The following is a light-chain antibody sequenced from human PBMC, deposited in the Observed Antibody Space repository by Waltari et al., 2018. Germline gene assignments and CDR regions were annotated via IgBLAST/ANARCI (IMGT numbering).Light chain of an antibody. CDR3: MQALQTPVT. CDR2: LGS. Sequence: DIVMTQSPLSLPVTPGEPASISCRFSQSHLHSDGNTHLDWYLQKPGQSPPVLISLGSNRASGVPDRFSGSGSGTDFTLKISRVEAEDVGVYYCMQALQTPVTFGGGTKVEI. J-gene: IGKJ4*01. CDR1: QSHLHSDGNTH. V-gene: IGKV2-28*01.